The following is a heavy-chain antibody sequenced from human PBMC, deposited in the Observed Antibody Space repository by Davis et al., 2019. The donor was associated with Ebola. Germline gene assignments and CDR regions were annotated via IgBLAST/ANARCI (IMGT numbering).Heavy chain of an antibody. CDR1: GFTFSKYW. D-gene: IGHD6-19*01. J-gene: IGHJ4*02. CDR2: IKQDGSEK. Sequence: GESLKISCVASGFTFSKYWMTWVRQAPVRGLEWVANIKQDGSEKQYVDSVRGRFTISRDNAKNSLYLQMNSLRAEDTAVYYCAIANRGPVADTGDYWGQGTLVTVSS. V-gene: IGHV3-7*03. CDR3: AIANRGPVADTGDY.